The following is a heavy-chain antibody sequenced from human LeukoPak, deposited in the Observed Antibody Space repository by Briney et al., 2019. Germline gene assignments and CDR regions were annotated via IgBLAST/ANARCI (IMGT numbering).Heavy chain of an antibody. CDR1: GYTFTTYG. V-gene: IGHV1-18*01. CDR3: ARDCSTSCYWFDP. CDR2: ISGYDGNT. D-gene: IGHD2-2*01. J-gene: IGHJ5*02. Sequence: ASVKVSCKASGYTFTTYGISWVRQAPGQGLEWMGWISGYDGNTKYAQKLQGRVTMTTDTSTNTAYMELRSLRSDDSAVYYCARDCSTSCYWFDPWGQGTLVTVAS.